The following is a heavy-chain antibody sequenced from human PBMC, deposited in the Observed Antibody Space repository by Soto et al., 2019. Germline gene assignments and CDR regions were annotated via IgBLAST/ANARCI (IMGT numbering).Heavy chain of an antibody. V-gene: IGHV3-23*01. D-gene: IGHD3-3*01. Sequence: GGSLRLACAASGLAFCSYAIILVGQAAFKWLEWVSAISGSGGSTYYADSVKGRFTISRDNSKNTLYLQMNSLRAEDTAVYYCAKDSAGITIFGVVHYGMDVWGQGTTVTV. CDR3: AKDSAGITIFGVVHYGMDV. J-gene: IGHJ6*02. CDR1: GLAFCSYA. CDR2: ISGSGGST.